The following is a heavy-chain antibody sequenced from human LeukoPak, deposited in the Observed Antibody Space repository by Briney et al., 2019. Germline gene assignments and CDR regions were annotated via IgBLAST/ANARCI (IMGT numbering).Heavy chain of an antibody. CDR3: ASGYCSSTSCYPYYYGMDV. CDR2: IPYDGSNK. V-gene: IGHV3-30*04. CDR1: GFTFSSYA. J-gene: IGHJ6*04. Sequence: GGSLRLSCAASGFTFSSYAMHWVRQAPGKGLEWVAVIPYDGSNKYYADSVKGRFTISRDNSKNTLYLQMNSLRAEDTAVYYCASGYCSSTSCYPYYYGMDVWGKGTTVTVSS. D-gene: IGHD2-2*03.